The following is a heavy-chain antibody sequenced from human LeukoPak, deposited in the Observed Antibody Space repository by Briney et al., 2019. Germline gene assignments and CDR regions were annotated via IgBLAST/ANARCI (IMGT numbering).Heavy chain of an antibody. J-gene: IGHJ4*02. Sequence: PGGSLRLSSAASGFSFSDYYMGWVRQGPGKGLEWLSYISGDSRYISYADSVKGRFTISRDNSKNTLYLQMNSLRAEDTAVYYCARDQPGQQLDWGQGTLVTVSS. V-gene: IGHV3-11*06. CDR3: ARDQPGQQLD. CDR1: GFSFSDYY. D-gene: IGHD6-13*01. CDR2: ISGDSRYI.